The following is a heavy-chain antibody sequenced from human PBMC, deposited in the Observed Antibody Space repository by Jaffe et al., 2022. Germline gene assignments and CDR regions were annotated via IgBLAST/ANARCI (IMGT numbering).Heavy chain of an antibody. Sequence: EVQLVESGGGLVQPGGSLRLSCAASGFTFSSFWMHWVRQAPGKGLVWVSHIKSDGSNTRYADSVKGRFTISRDSAKNTLFLQMNSLRAEDTAVYYCACEENGDSYSFDYWGQGTLVTVSS. D-gene: IGHD4-17*01. V-gene: IGHV3-74*01. CDR2: IKSDGSNT. CDR1: GFTFSSFW. CDR3: ACEENGDSYSFDY. J-gene: IGHJ4*02.